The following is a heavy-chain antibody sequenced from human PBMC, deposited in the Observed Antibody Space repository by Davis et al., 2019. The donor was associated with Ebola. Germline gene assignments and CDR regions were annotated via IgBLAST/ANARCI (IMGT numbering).Heavy chain of an antibody. Sequence: GESLKISCAASGFTFSSYAMSWVRQAPGKGLEWVSAISGSGGSTYYADSVKGRFTISRDNSKNTLYLQMNSLRAEDTAVYYCARGSARLTFDYWGQGTLVTVSS. D-gene: IGHD6-6*01. V-gene: IGHV3-23*01. CDR1: GFTFSSYA. CDR3: ARGSARLTFDY. CDR2: ISGSGGST. J-gene: IGHJ4*02.